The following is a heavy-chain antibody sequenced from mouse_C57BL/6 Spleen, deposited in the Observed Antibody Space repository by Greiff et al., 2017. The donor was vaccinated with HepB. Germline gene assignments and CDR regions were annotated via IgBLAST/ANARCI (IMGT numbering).Heavy chain of an antibody. CDR1: GFTFSNYW. J-gene: IGHJ4*01. Sequence: EVKLVESGGGLVQPGGSMKLSCVASGFTFSNYWMNWVRQSPEKGLEWVAQIRLKSDNYATHYAESVKGRFTISRDDSKSSVYLQMNNLRAEDTGIYYCTVHYGLYYYAMDYWGQGTSVTVSS. D-gene: IGHD1-1*02. CDR3: TVHYGLYYYAMDY. V-gene: IGHV6-3*01. CDR2: IRLKSDNYAT.